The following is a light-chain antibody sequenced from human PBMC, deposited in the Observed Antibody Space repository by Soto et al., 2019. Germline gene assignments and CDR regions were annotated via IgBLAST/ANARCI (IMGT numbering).Light chain of an antibody. CDR3: QQYETFAGT. CDR2: DAA. J-gene: IGKJ1*01. Sequence: DIQMTQSPSYLSASVGGRVTITCRASQSISSYLNWYQQKPGKAPKLLIYDAAALPRGVPSRFSGSGSGTKYTLTIASLQPDDFATYYCQQYETFAGTFGPGTKVDIK. CDR1: QSISSY. V-gene: IGKV1-39*01.